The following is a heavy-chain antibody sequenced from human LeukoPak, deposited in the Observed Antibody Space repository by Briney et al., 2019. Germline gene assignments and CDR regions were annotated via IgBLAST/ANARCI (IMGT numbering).Heavy chain of an antibody. CDR3: ARGASYSSSWYNDY. Sequence: SVKVSCKASGGTFSSYAISWVRQAPGQGLEWMGRIIPILGIANYAQKLQGRVTITADKSTSTAYMELSSLRSEDTAVYYCARGASYSSSWYNDYWGQGTLVTVSS. CDR1: GGTFSSYA. D-gene: IGHD6-13*01. V-gene: IGHV1-69*04. J-gene: IGHJ4*02. CDR2: IIPILGIA.